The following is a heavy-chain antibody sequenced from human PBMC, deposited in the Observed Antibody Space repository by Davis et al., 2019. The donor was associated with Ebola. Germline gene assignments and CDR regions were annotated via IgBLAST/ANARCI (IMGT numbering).Heavy chain of an antibody. CDR1: GYTFTSYG. Sequence: ASVQVSCKASGYTFTSYGISWVRQATGQGLAWMGWMNPNSCNTGYAQKFQGRVTMTRNTSISTAYMELSSLRSEDTAVYYCARELGITYYYYGMDVWGQGTTVTVSS. CDR2: MNPNSCNT. J-gene: IGHJ6*02. CDR3: ARELGITYYYYGMDV. D-gene: IGHD7-27*01. V-gene: IGHV1-8*02.